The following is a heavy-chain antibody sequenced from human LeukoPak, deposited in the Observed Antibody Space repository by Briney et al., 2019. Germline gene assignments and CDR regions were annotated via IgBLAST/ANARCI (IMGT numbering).Heavy chain of an antibody. CDR3: AADGGSGWPPGAFDI. Sequence: ASVKVSCKASGYTFTSYGISWVRQTPGQGLEWMGWISAYNGNTNYAQKLQGRVTMTTDTSTSTDYMELRSLRSDDTAVYYCAADGGSGWPPGAFDIWGQGTMVTVSS. CDR2: ISAYNGNT. V-gene: IGHV1-18*01. CDR1: GYTFTSYG. J-gene: IGHJ3*02. D-gene: IGHD6-19*01.